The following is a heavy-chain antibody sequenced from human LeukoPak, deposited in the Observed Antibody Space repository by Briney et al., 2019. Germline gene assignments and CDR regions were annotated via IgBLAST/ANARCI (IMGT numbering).Heavy chain of an antibody. Sequence: PGGSLRLSCAASGFTFSSYAMSWVRQAPGKGLEWVSAISGSGGSTYYADSVKGRFTISRDNSKNTLYPQMNSLRAEDTAVYYCAKSTQLWFGHNWFDPWGQGTLVTVSS. CDR3: AKSTQLWFGHNWFDP. CDR1: GFTFSSYA. V-gene: IGHV3-23*01. D-gene: IGHD3-10*01. J-gene: IGHJ5*02. CDR2: ISGSGGST.